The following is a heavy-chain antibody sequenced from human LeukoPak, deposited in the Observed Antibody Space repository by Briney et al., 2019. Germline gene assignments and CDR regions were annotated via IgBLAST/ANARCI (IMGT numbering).Heavy chain of an antibody. J-gene: IGHJ3*02. D-gene: IGHD1-26*01. CDR3: TRGYSGKSVYAFDI. V-gene: IGHV3-72*01. Sequence: GGSLRLSCAASGFTFSDHYVDWVRQAPGKGLEWVGRSGNKDSRYTTEYAASVKGRFTISRDESKNSLYLQMNSLETEDTAVYHCTRGYSGKSVYAFDIWGQGTMVTVSS. CDR2: SGNKDSRYTT. CDR1: GFTFSDHY.